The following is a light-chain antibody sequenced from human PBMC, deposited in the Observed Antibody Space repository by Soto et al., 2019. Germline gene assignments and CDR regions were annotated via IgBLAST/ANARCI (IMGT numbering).Light chain of an antibody. V-gene: IGKV1-27*01. CDR3: QKYNSAPLT. J-gene: IGKJ4*01. Sequence: DIPMTQSPSSLSASLGDRVTITCRASQGIGVYLAWFQQKPGKVPKLLIYAASALQSGVPSRFSGSGSGTDFTLTISSLQPVDFATYYCQKYNSAPLTFGGGTKVEIK. CDR1: QGIGVY. CDR2: AAS.